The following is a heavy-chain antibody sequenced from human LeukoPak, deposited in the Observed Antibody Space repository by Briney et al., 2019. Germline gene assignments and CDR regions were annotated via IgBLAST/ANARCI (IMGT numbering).Heavy chain of an antibody. V-gene: IGHV3-30*02. D-gene: IGHD3-10*01. Sequence: GGSLRLSCAASGFTFSRYGMHWVRQAPGKGLEWVAFIPYHENNEYYTDSVKGRFTISRDDSKNTAYRQMNSLRAEDTAVYYCVRTGILKNWFDPWGQGTLVTVSS. CDR3: VRTGILKNWFDP. CDR1: GFTFSRYG. CDR2: IPYHENNE. J-gene: IGHJ5*02.